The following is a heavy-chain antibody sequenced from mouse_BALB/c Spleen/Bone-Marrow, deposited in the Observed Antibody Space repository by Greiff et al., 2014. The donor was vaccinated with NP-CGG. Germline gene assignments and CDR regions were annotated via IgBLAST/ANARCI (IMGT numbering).Heavy chain of an antibody. CDR2: IDPYYGGT. D-gene: IGHD1-1*01. CDR1: GYSFTDSN. V-gene: IGHV1-39*01. CDR3: AKKDYGSSSFDY. J-gene: IGHJ2*01. Sequence: VQLKESGPELEKPGAPVKISCEASGYSFTDSNMNWVKQSNGKNLEWIGNIDPYYGGTSYSQKFKGKATLTVDKSSSTAYMQLRSLTSEDSAVYYCAKKDYGSSSFDYWGQGTTLTVSS.